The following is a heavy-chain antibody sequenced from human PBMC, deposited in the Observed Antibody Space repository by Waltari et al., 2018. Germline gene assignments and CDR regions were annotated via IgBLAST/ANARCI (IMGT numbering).Heavy chain of an antibody. V-gene: IGHV1-69*05. CDR1: GGTFSSYA. CDR3: ARVAEIAARPAWYFDL. J-gene: IGHJ2*01. CDR2: ITLIFGTA. D-gene: IGHD6-6*01. Sequence: QVQLVQSGAEVKKPGSSVKVPCKASGGTFSSYAISWVRQAPGQGLEWMGGITLIFGTANNAKRFQGRVTITTDKSTSTAYMGLRSLRSEDTAVYYCARVAEIAARPAWYFDLWGRGTLVTVSS.